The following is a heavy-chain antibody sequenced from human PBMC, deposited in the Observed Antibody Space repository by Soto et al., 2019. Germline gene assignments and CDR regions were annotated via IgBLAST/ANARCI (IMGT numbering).Heavy chain of an antibody. Sequence: QEQLVQSGAEVKEPGASVKVSCKASGYTFINYYIHWVRQAPGQGLEWMAIINPMGGSTNYAQEFQGRVTLTSDTPTSTVYMEVSSLRVEDTALFYCARDLAAGDLWGQGTLVTVSS. D-gene: IGHD6-13*01. V-gene: IGHV1-46*01. CDR3: ARDLAAGDL. CDR2: INPMGGST. CDR1: GYTFINYY. J-gene: IGHJ5*02.